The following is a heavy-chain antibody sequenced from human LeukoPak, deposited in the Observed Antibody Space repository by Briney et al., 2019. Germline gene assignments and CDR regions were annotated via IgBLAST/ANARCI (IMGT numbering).Heavy chain of an antibody. CDR3: ASSPPNYYDSSGYSYFDY. D-gene: IGHD3-22*01. V-gene: IGHV4-59*01. J-gene: IGHJ4*02. CDR2: IYYSGST. CDR1: GGSISSYY. Sequence: SETLSLTCTVSGGSISSYYWSWIRQPPGKGLEWIGYIYYSGSTNYNPSLKSRVTISVDTSKNQFSLKLSSVTAADTAVYYCASSPPNYYDSSGYSYFDYWGQGTLVTVSS.